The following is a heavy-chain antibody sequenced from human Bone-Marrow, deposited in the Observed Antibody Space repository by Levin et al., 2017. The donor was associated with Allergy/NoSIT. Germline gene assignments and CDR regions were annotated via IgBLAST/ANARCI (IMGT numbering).Heavy chain of an antibody. J-gene: IGHJ6*02. D-gene: IGHD3-3*02. CDR2: ISSTSSTI. CDR1: GFMFGSYS. V-gene: IGHV3-48*01. CDR3: VRDHFRSDSTPFGGDGMDV. Sequence: GGSLRLSCVASGFMFGSYSMNWVRQAPGKGLEWISYISSTSSTIYEADSVKGRFTISRDNAKNSLYLQMDILRAADTAMYYRVRDHFRSDSTPFGGDGMDVWGHGTTVIVSS.